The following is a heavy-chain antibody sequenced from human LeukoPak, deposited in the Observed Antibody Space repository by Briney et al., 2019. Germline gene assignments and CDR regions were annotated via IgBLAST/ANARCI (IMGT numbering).Heavy chain of an antibody. CDR1: GGSISSGSYY. D-gene: IGHD7-27*01. V-gene: IGHV4-39*07. CDR3: ASRKLGNDY. CDR2: IYYSGST. Sequence: PSETLSLTCTVSGGSISSGSYYWGWIRQPPGKGLEWIGSIYYSGSTYYNPSLKSRVTISVDTSKNQFSLKLSSVTAADTAVYYCASRKLGNDYWGQGTLVTVSS. J-gene: IGHJ4*02.